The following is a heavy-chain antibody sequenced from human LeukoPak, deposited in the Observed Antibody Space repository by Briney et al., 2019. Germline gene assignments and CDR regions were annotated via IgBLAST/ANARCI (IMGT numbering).Heavy chain of an antibody. CDR2: IYYSGST. J-gene: IGHJ5*02. V-gene: IGHV4-30-4*08. Sequence: KPSETLSLTCTVSGGSISSGDYYWSWIRQPPVKGLEWIGYIYYSGSTYYNPSLKSRVTISVDTSKNQFSLKLSSVTAADTAMYYCARVEVPAAECDNWFDPWGQGTLVTVSS. D-gene: IGHD2-2*01. CDR3: ARVEVPAAECDNWFDP. CDR1: GGSISSGDYY.